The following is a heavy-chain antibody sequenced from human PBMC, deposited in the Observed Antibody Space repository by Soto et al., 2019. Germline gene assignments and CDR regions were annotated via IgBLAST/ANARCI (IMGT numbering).Heavy chain of an antibody. CDR2: VENSGST. CDR3: ARERGDSHWIDP. J-gene: IGHJ5*02. Sequence: QVQLQESGPGLVKPSETLSLTCSVSGGSVSSESYYGSWFRQTPGKGLEWIGNVENSGSTKYNPSLKSRVTISVDTSKNQFSLKLSSVTGADTAVYYCARERGDSHWIDPWGQGTLVTVSS. V-gene: IGHV4-61*01. D-gene: IGHD2-21*01. CDR1: GGSVSSESYY.